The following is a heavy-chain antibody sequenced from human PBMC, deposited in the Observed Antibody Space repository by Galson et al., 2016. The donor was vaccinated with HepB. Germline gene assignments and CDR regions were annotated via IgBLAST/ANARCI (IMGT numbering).Heavy chain of an antibody. CDR1: GGSFSDYY. CDR2: IHPSGIT. J-gene: IGHJ4*02. V-gene: IGHV4-34*01. Sequence: TLSLTCAVSGGSFSDYYWGWIRQSPGKGLEWIGEIHPSGITNYNPSLGSRVTISVDTSKNQFPLKVTSVTAADTAVYYCARGQDPYKIRDWGQGTLVTVSS. CDR3: ARGQDPYKIRD. D-gene: IGHD5-24*01.